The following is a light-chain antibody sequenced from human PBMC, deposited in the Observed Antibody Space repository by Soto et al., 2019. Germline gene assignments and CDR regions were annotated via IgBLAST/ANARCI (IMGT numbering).Light chain of an antibody. J-gene: IGKJ1*01. Sequence: DIQLTQSPSSLSASVGDRVTITCRVSQGISSYLNWYRQKPGKVLKLLIYIASNLQSGVPSRFSGSRPATHFTLTILSLRPQDVATYYSQRTYNAPGRFGQGTKVEIK. CDR2: IAS. CDR1: QGISSY. CDR3: QRTYNAPGR. V-gene: IGKV1-27*01.